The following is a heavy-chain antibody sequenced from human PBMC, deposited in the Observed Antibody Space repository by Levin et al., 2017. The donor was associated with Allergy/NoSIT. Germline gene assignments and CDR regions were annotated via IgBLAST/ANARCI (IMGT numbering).Heavy chain of an antibody. Sequence: GESLKISCAASGFTFSDYYMSWIRQAPGKGLEWVSYISSSSSYTNYADSVKGRFTISRDNAKNSLYLQMNSLRAEDTAVYYCARDMDSAYCGGDCYFSGSDYWGQGTLVTVSS. CDR3: ARDMDSAYCGGDCYFSGSDY. D-gene: IGHD2-21*02. V-gene: IGHV3-11*05. CDR2: ISSSSSYT. CDR1: GFTFSDYY. J-gene: IGHJ4*02.